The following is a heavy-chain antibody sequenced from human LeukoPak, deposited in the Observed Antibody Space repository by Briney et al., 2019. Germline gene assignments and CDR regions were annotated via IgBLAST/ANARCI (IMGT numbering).Heavy chain of an antibody. CDR1: AGTFSIYA. D-gene: IGHD3-10*01. CDR3: ARRSGSYLATRFDP. CDR2: IIPIFGTA. J-gene: IGHJ5*02. V-gene: IGHV1-69*06. Sequence: GASVTVSFKSAAGTFSIYAISWVRQAPGQGLEWMGGIIPIFGTANYAQKYQGRVTITADKSTSTAYMELSSLRSEDTAVYYCARRSGSYLATRFDPWGQGTLVTVSS.